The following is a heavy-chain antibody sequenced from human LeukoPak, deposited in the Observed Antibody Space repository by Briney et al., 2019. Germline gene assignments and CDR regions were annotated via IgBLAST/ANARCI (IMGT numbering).Heavy chain of an antibody. CDR1: GGSISSGDYY. CDR2: IYYSGST. V-gene: IGHV4-61*08. J-gene: IGHJ4*02. CDR3: ARDLHYSGSSLYDY. D-gene: IGHD1-26*01. Sequence: SETLSLTCTVSGGSISSGDYYWSWIRQPPGKGLEWIGYIYYSGSTNYNPSPKSRVTISVDTSKNQFSLKLSSVTAADTAVYYCARDLHYSGSSLYDYWGQGTLVTVSS.